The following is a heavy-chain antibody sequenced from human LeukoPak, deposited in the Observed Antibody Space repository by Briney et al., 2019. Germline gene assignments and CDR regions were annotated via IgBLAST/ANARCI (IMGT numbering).Heavy chain of an antibody. CDR2: TYYRSKWFN. Sequence: SQTLSLTCAITGDSVSSDRATWNWIRQSPSRGLEWLGRTYYRSKWFNDYAVSVKSRIIINPDTSKNQFSLLLNSVTPEDTAVYYCAKGKGAFDIWGQGTMVTVSS. V-gene: IGHV6-1*01. J-gene: IGHJ3*02. CDR1: GDSVSSDRAT. CDR3: AKGKGAFDI.